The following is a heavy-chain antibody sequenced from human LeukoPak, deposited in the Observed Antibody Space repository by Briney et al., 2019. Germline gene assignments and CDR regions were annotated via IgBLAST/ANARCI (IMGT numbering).Heavy chain of an antibody. J-gene: IGHJ4*02. D-gene: IGHD4-23*01. CDR3: ATSYRRYGGNRGTFDY. Sequence: GASVKVSCKASGYTFTSYGISWVRQAPGQGLEWMGWISAYNGNTNYAQKLQGRVTMTTDTSTSTAYMELRSLRSDDTAVYYCATSYRRYGGNRGTFDYWGQGTLVTVSS. CDR2: ISAYNGNT. CDR1: GYTFTSYG. V-gene: IGHV1-18*01.